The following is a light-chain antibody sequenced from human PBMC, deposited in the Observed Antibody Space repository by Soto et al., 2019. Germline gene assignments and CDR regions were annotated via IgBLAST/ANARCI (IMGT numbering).Light chain of an antibody. Sequence: QSVLTPPPSVSGAPGQRVTISCTGSSSNIGAGYDVHWYQQFPGTAPKLLIYANNNRPSGVPDRFSASKSGTSASLAITGLQADDEADYYGQSYDTNLRGVFGTGTKLTVL. CDR2: ANN. CDR3: QSYDTNLRGV. J-gene: IGLJ1*01. V-gene: IGLV1-40*01. CDR1: SSNIGAGYD.